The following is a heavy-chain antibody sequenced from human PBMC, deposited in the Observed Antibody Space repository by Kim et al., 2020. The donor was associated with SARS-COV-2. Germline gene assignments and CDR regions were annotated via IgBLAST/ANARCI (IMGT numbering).Heavy chain of an antibody. J-gene: IGHJ3*01. V-gene: IGHV3-23*01. CDR2: ISSSGVNT. CDR3: GKYVVGSEY. Sequence: GGSLRLSCAASGFTFSTYAMAWLRQAPGKGLERVSSISSSGVNTYYADSVKGRLTISRDNSRNALYLEMHGLGAEDTAVYYCGKYVVGSEYRGQ. D-gene: IGHD2-21*01. CDR1: GFTFSTYA.